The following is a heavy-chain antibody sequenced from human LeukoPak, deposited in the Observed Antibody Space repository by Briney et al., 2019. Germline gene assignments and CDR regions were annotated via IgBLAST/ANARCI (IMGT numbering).Heavy chain of an antibody. J-gene: IGHJ4*02. V-gene: IGHV3-23*01. Sequence: GGSLRLSCAASGFTFSSYAMNWVRQAPGEGLEWGSAISGSGGSTYHADSVKGRFTISRDNSKNTLFLQMNSLRAEDAAVYYCAKGRGIAARPDYFDYWGQGTLVTVSS. CDR3: AKGRGIAARPDYFDY. D-gene: IGHD6-6*01. CDR2: ISGSGGST. CDR1: GFTFSSYA.